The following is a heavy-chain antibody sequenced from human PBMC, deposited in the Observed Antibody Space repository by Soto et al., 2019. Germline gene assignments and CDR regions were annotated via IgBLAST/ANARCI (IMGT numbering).Heavy chain of an antibody. V-gene: IGHV4-34*01. Sequence: SETLSLTCAVYGGSFSGYYWSWIRQPPGKGLEWIGEINHSGSTNYNPSLKSRVAISVDTSKNQFSLKLSSVTAADTAVYYCARGPGVFNRWFDPWGQGTLVTVSS. J-gene: IGHJ5*02. CDR2: INHSGST. D-gene: IGHD3-3*01. CDR3: ARGPGVFNRWFDP. CDR1: GGSFSGYY.